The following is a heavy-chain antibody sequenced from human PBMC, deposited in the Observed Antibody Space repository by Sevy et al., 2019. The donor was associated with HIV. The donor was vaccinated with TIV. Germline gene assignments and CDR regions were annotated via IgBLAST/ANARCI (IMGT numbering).Heavy chain of an antibody. J-gene: IGHJ4*02. D-gene: IGHD3-9*01. V-gene: IGHV1-2*02. CDR1: GYTFTGHH. CDR2: INPKSGGT. Sequence: ASVKASCKASGYTFTGHHIHWVRQAPGHGLEWMGWINPKSGGTNYAQNFQARVIMTRDTSISTAYMELTSLRSDDTAIYYCARHTGFMIDSWGQGTLVTVSS. CDR3: ARHTGFMIDS.